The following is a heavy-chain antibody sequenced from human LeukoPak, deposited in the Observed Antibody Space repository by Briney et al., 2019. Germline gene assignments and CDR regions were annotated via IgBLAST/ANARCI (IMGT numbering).Heavy chain of an antibody. CDR1: RFTVSNNY. D-gene: IGHD3-10*01. CDR2: IYGGGST. CDR3: ATTASGGQYNYFDH. Sequence: PGGSLRLSCAASRFTVSNNYMSWVRQAPGKWLEWVSVIYGGGSTYYPDSVKGRFTISRDNSKNTLYLQMNSLRDEDTAVYYCATTASGGQYNYFDHWGQGTLVTVSS. J-gene: IGHJ4*02. V-gene: IGHV3-66*02.